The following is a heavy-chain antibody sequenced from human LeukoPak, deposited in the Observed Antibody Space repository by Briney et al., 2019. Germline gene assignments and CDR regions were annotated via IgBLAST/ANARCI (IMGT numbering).Heavy chain of an antibody. CDR2: IYYSGST. CDR1: GGSISSSSYY. D-gene: IGHD1-1*01. J-gene: IGHJ4*02. CDR3: ARRVPTGTPRAGFDY. Sequence: SETLSLTCTVSGGSISSSSYYWGRIRQPPGKGLEWIGSIYYSGSTYYNPSLKSRVTISVDTSKNQFSLKLSSVTAADTAVYYCARRVPTGTPRAGFDYWGQGTPVTVSS. V-gene: IGHV4-39*01.